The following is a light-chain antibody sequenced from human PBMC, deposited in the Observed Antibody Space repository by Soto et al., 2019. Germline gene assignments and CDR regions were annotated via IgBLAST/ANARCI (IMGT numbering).Light chain of an antibody. CDR1: SSDVGGYNY. CDR3: SSYTSSTAYV. V-gene: IGLV2-14*01. CDR2: EVS. J-gene: IGLJ1*01. Sequence: QSVLTQPAPVSGSPGQSITISCTATSSDVGGYNYVSWYQLHPGKAPKLMVYEVSNRPSGVSNRFSGSKSGNTASLTISGLQAEDEADYYCSSYTSSTAYVFGTGTKVTVL.